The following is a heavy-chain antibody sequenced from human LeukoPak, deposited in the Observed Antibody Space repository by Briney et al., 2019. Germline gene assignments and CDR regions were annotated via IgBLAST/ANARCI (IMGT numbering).Heavy chain of an antibody. J-gene: IGHJ4*02. V-gene: IGHV3-48*02. CDR1: GFPFSSYA. D-gene: IGHD2-2*01. CDR2: ISSSSSTI. CDR3: AREYCSSTSCYLYYFDY. Sequence: GGSLRLSCAASGFPFSSYAMNWVRQAPGKGLEWVSYISSSSSTIYYADSVKGRFTISRDNAKNSLYLQMNSLRDEDTAVYYCAREYCSSTSCYLYYFDYWGQGTLVTVSS.